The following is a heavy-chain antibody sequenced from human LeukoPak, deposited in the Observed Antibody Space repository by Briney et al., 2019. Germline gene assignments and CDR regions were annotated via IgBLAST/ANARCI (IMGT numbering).Heavy chain of an antibody. Sequence: GSLRLSCAASGFTFSSFSMNWVRQAPGKGLEWIGNIYYSGSTYYNPSLKSRLTISLDTSQRHFSLRLSSVTAAGTASYYCTRGSYDVLTGYSTLGEYWGQGTLVTVSS. J-gene: IGHJ4*02. CDR3: TRGSYDVLTGYSTLGEY. CDR2: IYYSGST. CDR1: GFTFSSFSMN. D-gene: IGHD3-9*01. V-gene: IGHV4-39*02.